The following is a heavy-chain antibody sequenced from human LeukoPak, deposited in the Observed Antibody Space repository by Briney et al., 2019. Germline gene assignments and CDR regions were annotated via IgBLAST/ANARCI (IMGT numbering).Heavy chain of an antibody. D-gene: IGHD5-24*01. CDR2: INPNSGGT. J-gene: IGHJ5*02. Sequence: GASVKVSCKASGYTFTGYYMHWVRQAPGQGLEWMGWINPNSGGTNYAQKFQGRVTMTRDTSISTAYMELSRLRSDDTAVYYCASDRWLQNYYTYNWFDPWGQGTLVTVSS. CDR1: GYTFTGYY. V-gene: IGHV1-2*02. CDR3: ASDRWLQNYYTYNWFDP.